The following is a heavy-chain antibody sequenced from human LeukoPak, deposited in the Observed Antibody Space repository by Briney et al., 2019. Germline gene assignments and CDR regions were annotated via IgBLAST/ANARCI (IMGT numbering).Heavy chain of an antibody. Sequence: GGSLRLSCAASGFRFSNYAMHWVRQAPGKGLEWVAVISFDGSKEDYADSVRGRFTISRDNSKNTLYVQLNSLSVEDTAVYYCARDSAYYYDSSGFSYCDYWGPGTLVTVSS. D-gene: IGHD3-22*01. CDR1: GFRFSNYA. J-gene: IGHJ4*02. V-gene: IGHV3-30-3*01. CDR3: ARDSAYYYDSSGFSYCDY. CDR2: ISFDGSKE.